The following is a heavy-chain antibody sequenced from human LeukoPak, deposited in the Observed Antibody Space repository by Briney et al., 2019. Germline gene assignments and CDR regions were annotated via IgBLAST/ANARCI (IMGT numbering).Heavy chain of an antibody. J-gene: IGHJ4*02. Sequence: GGSLRLSCAAPGFIFDDYAIHWVRQAPGKGLEWVSLISGDGGSTFYADSVKGRFTISRDNSKNTLYLQMNSLRAEDTALYYCARARNDYDSNGFSLLEYWGQGTLVTVSS. V-gene: IGHV3-43*02. D-gene: IGHD3-22*01. CDR3: ARARNDYDSNGFSLLEY. CDR1: GFIFDDYA. CDR2: ISGDGGST.